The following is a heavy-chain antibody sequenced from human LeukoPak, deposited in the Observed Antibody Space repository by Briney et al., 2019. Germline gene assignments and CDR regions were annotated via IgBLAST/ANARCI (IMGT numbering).Heavy chain of an antibody. CDR1: GFTFSSYA. J-gene: IGHJ4*02. CDR3: ARDGIVAAFDC. D-gene: IGHD5-12*01. V-gene: IGHV3-30*04. CDR2: ISYDGSNK. Sequence: PGRSLRLSCAASGFTFSSYAMHWVRQAPGKGLEWVAVISYDGSNKYYADSVKGRFTISRDNSKNTLYLQMNSLRAEDTAVYYCARDGIVAAFDCWGQGTLVTVSS.